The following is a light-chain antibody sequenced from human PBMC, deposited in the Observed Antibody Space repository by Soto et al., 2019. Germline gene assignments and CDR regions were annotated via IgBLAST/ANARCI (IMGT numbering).Light chain of an antibody. V-gene: IGKV3-20*01. CDR3: QHYVTSPWT. CDR1: QSVSSNF. CDR2: GAS. J-gene: IGKJ1*01. Sequence: EIVLTQSPGTLSLSPGERATLSCRASQSVSSNFLAWYQQKPGQAPRLLIYGASTRATGIPYRFSGSGSGTDFTLTIGRLDPEDFAVYYCQHYVTSPWTFGQGTKVDIK.